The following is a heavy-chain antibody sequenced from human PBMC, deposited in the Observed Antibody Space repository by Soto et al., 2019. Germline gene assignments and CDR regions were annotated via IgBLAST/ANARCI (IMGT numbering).Heavy chain of an antibody. CDR1: GFTFSSYS. CDR2: ISSSSSYI. D-gene: IGHD5-18*01. Sequence: GGSLRLSCAASGFTFSSYSMNWVRQAPGKGLEWVSSISSSSSYIYYADSVKGRFTISRDNAKNSLYLQMNSLRAEDTAVYYCARGGTAMVQAFDIWGQGTTVTVSS. J-gene: IGHJ3*02. CDR3: ARGGTAMVQAFDI. V-gene: IGHV3-21*01.